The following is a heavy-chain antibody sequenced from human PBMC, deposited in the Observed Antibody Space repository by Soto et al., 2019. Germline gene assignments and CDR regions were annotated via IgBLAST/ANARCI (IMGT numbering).Heavy chain of an antibody. CDR1: GFTFTSSA. J-gene: IGHJ6*02. D-gene: IGHD3-3*01. CDR3: AADPYYDFWSGYPPDGMDV. Sequence: SVKVSCKASGFTFTSSAVQWVRQARGQRLEWIGWIVVGSGNTNYAQKFQERVTITRDMSTSTAYMELSSLRSEDTAVYYCAADPYYDFWSGYPPDGMDVWGQGTTVTVSS. CDR2: IVVGSGNT. V-gene: IGHV1-58*01.